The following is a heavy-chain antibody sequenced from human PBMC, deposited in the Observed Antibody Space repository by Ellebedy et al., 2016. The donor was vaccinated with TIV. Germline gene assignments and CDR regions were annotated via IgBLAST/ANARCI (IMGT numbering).Heavy chain of an antibody. D-gene: IGHD3-16*01. CDR3: ARDYWGSYEF. Sequence: GESLKISCAASGFTFSEYDMDWVRQAPGKALEWVGRAERKAYNYNTKYAASVKGRFTISRDDSRNSMYLQMNSLQTEDPAVYFCARDYWGSYEFWGQGTLVTVSS. CDR2: AERKAYNYNT. V-gene: IGHV3-72*01. CDR1: GFTFSEYD. J-gene: IGHJ4*02.